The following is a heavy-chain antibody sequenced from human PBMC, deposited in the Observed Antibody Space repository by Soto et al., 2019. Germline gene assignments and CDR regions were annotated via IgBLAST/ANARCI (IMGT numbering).Heavy chain of an antibody. CDR1: GFTFSNYG. V-gene: IGHV3-30-3*01. CDR3: ARGRDYLWGDFDY. J-gene: IGHJ4*02. Sequence: QVQLVESGGGVDQPGRSLRLSCTASGFTFSNYGMHWVRQAPGKGLKWVAVISYDGSNKYYADSVKGRFTISRDNSKNTLYLQMTSLRAEDTAVYYCARGRDYLWGDFDYWGQGTLVTVSS. CDR2: ISYDGSNK. D-gene: IGHD2-21*01.